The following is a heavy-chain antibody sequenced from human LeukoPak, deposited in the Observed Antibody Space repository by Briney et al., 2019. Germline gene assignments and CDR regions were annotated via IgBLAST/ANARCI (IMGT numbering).Heavy chain of an antibody. D-gene: IGHD6-19*01. V-gene: IGHV1-2*02. CDR2: MNPNSGGT. CDR3: ARAVSGWRPPTYYFDY. CDR1: GYTFTGYY. J-gene: IGHJ4*02. Sequence: GASVKVSCKASGYTFTGYYMHWVRQAPGQGLEWMGWMNPNSGGTNYAQKFQGRVTMTRDTSISTAYMELSRLRSDDTAVYYCARAVSGWRPPTYYFDYWGQGTLVTVSS.